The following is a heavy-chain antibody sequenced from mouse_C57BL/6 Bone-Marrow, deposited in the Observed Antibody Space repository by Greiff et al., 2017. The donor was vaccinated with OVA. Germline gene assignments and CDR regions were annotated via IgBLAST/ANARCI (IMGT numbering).Heavy chain of an antibody. J-gene: IGHJ2*01. CDR2: IDPETGCT. V-gene: IGHV1-15*01. Sequence: LVESGAELVRPGASVTLSCKASGYTFTDYEMHWVKQTPVHGLDWIGAIDPETGCTAYNQKFKGKAILTADKSSSTAYMELRSLTSEDSAVYYCTGGPYYDSSYDCDYWGQGTTLTVSS. CDR1: GYTFTDYE. D-gene: IGHD1-1*01. CDR3: TGGPYYDSSYDCDY.